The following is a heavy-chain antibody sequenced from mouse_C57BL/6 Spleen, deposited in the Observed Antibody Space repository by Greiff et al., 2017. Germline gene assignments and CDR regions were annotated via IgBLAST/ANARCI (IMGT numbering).Heavy chain of an antibody. V-gene: IGHV2-9-1*01. J-gene: IGHJ2*01. D-gene: IGHD2-3*01. CDR1: GFSLTSYA. CDR2: IWTGGGT. CDR3: ARDGYFFFDY. Sequence: VQLKESGPGLVAPSQSLSITCTVSGFSLTSYAISWVRQPPGQGLEWLGVIWTGGGTTYNSALKSRMSISKDNSKSQVFLKMNSLQTDDTARYYCARDGYFFFDYWGQGTTLTVSS.